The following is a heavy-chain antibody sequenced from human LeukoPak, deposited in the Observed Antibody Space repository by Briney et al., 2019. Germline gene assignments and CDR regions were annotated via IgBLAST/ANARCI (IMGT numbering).Heavy chain of an antibody. J-gene: IGHJ6*03. CDR3: ARMSNEGNYYYYYMDV. Sequence: SSETLSLTCTVSGGSINGGNYYWTWLRQPAGKGLEWIGRISPSGSTNHNPSLTSRVTISVDTSKNQFSLKLSSVAAADTAVYYCARMSNEGNYYYYYMDVWGKGTTVTISS. V-gene: IGHV4-61*02. CDR2: ISPSGST. D-gene: IGHD1-1*01. CDR1: GGSINGGNYY.